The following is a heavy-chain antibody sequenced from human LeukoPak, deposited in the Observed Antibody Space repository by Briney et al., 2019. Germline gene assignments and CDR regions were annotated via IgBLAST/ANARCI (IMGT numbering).Heavy chain of an antibody. CDR2: IVGSGAGT. V-gene: IGHV3-23*01. CDR1: GFTFSSYA. J-gene: IGHJ4*02. CDR3: AKAKFYNLATFDY. Sequence: GGSLGLSCAASGFTFSSYAMSWVRQAPGKGLEWVSMIVGSGAGTSNADSVKGRFTISRDNSKNTLYLQMNSLRAEDTAVYYCAKAKFYNLATFDYWGQGALVTVSS. D-gene: IGHD5-24*01.